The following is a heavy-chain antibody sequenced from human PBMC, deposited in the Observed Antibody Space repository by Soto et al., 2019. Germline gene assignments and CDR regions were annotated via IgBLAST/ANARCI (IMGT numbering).Heavy chain of an antibody. J-gene: IGHJ4*02. CDR2: IYYTGST. Sequence: SETLSLTCTVSGGSIYTGGFYWSWIRQLPGKGLEWLGYIYYTGSTQYTPSLKSRLSISTDTSDNQFSLRLNSVTAADTAVYYCATSLVTSRARVDYWGQGTPVTAPQ. D-gene: IGHD1-26*01. CDR3: ATSLVTSRARVDY. CDR1: GGSIYTGGFY. V-gene: IGHV4-31*03.